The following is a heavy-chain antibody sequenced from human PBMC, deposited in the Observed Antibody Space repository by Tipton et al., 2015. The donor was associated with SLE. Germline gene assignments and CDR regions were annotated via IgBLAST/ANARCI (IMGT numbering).Heavy chain of an antibody. CDR1: GGSISSGSDY. CDR3: ARDVGGIWFGDGVSSAHMDV. V-gene: IGHV4-61*02. Sequence: GLVKPSQTLSLTCTVSGGSISSGSDYWSWIRQSAGKGLEWIGRVYTSGSTNYNPSLKSRVTISVDTSNNQFSLKLSSVTAADTAVYYCARDVGGIWFGDGVSSAHMDVWGKGTTVTVSS. J-gene: IGHJ6*03. CDR2: VYTSGST. D-gene: IGHD3-10*01.